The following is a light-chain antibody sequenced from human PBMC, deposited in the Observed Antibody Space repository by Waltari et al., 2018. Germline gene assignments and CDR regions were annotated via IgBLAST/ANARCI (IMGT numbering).Light chain of an antibody. CDR3: MQSLQALWT. V-gene: IGKV2-28*01. CDR2: LGS. J-gene: IGKJ1*01. Sequence: DIVMTQSPLSLPVTPGEPASISCRSSQSHLHSNGYNYLDWYLQKPGQSPQLLIYLGSNRASGVPDRFSGSGSGTDFTLKISRVEAEDVGVYYCMQSLQALWTFGQGTKVEIK. CDR1: QSHLHSNGYNY.